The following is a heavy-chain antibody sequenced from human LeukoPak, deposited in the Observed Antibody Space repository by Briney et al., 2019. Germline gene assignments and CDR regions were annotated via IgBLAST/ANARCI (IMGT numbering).Heavy chain of an antibody. D-gene: IGHD5-12*01. CDR3: ARGDDYKSTLFDY. CDR1: GASISRYF. CDR2: ISSGGST. J-gene: IGHJ4*02. V-gene: IGHV4-59*01. Sequence: SETLSLTCTVSGASISRYFWNWIRQPPGKELEWIGYISSGGSTNYNPSLKSRVTISIDMSKNQFSLKLTSATAADTAVYYCARGDDYKSTLFDYWGQGTLVTVSS.